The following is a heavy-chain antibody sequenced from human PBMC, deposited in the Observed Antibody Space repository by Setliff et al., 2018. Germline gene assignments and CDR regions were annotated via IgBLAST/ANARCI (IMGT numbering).Heavy chain of an antibody. V-gene: IGHV1-46*01. CDR3: ARAGVAAADRKGLLEY. Sequence: GASVKVSCKATGYTLSRHYMHWARQAPGQGLEWMGIINPGGGSASIVQKFQGRVTMTSDTSTSTVYMEVTGLTSEDTAVYYCARAGVAAADRKGLLEYWGQGTPVTSPQ. CDR2: INPGGGSA. CDR1: GYTLSRHY. D-gene: IGHD6-13*01. J-gene: IGHJ4*02.